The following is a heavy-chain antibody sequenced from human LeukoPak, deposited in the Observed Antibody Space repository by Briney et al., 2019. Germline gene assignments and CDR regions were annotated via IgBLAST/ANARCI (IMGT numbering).Heavy chain of an antibody. CDR1: GGSISSGSYY. CDR3: ARAAPAGNNWFDP. J-gene: IGHJ5*02. V-gene: IGHV4-61*02. Sequence: SQTLSLTCTVSGGSISSGSYYWSWIRQPAGKGLEWIGRIYTSGSTNYNPSLKSRVTISVDTSKNQFSLKLSSVTAADTAVYYCARAAPAGNNWFDPWGQGTLVTVSS. D-gene: IGHD1-26*01. CDR2: IYTSGST.